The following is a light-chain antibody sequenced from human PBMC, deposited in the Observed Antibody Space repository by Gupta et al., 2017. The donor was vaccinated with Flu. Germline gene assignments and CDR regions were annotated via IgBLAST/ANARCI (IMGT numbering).Light chain of an antibody. J-gene: IGLJ3*02. CDR3: SSYISGASWV. V-gene: IGLV2-14*01. CDR2: AVT. Sequence: QSALTQPASVSGSPGQSITISCTGSSSDVGAYKFVSWYQQFPGKAPKVLIYAVTTRASGVSDRFSGPKSGNTASLTISGLQAEDEAHYYCSSYISGASWVFGGGTKLTVV. CDR1: SSDVGAYKF.